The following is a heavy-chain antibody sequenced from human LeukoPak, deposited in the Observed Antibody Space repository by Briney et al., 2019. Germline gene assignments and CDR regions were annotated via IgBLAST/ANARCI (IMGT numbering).Heavy chain of an antibody. J-gene: IGHJ6*04. CDR3: TRDYYYRMDV. Sequence: PGGSLRLSCAASGFTFSDNWMHWARQAPGKGLVWVSRIEGDGTGTVYADSVKGRFTISRDNAKNTLYLQMNSLRAEDTAVYYCTRDYYYRMDVWGKGTTVTVSS. V-gene: IGHV3-74*01. CDR1: GFTFSDNW. CDR2: IEGDGTGT.